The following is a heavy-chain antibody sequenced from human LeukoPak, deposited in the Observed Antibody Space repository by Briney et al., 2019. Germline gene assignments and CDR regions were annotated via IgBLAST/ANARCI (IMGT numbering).Heavy chain of an antibody. Sequence: GASVKVSCKASGGTFISYAISWVRQAPGQGREWMGGIIPIFGTANYAQKFQGRVTITADKSTSTAYMELSSLRSEDTAVYYCARDGYDYVWGSYRNWFDPWGQGTLVTVSS. CDR3: ARDGYDYVWGSYRNWFDP. J-gene: IGHJ5*02. V-gene: IGHV1-69*06. D-gene: IGHD3-16*02. CDR1: GGTFISYA. CDR2: IIPIFGTA.